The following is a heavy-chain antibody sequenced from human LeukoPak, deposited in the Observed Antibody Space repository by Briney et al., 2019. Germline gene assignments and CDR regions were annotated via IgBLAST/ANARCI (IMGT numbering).Heavy chain of an antibody. J-gene: IGHJ5*02. CDR3: AREWAPSNENWFDP. V-gene: IGHV3-11*06. Sequence: PGGSLRLSCAASGFTFSDYYMSWIRQAPGKGLEWLSYISTSSTYTNYADSVKGRFTISRDNAKNSLYLQMNSLRAEDTAVYYCAREWAPSNENWFDPWGQGTLVTVSP. CDR1: GFTFSDYY. CDR2: ISTSSTYT. D-gene: IGHD1-1*01.